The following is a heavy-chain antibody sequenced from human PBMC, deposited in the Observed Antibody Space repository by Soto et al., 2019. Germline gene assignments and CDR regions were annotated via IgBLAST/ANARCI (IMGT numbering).Heavy chain of an antibody. V-gene: IGHV3-23*01. D-gene: IGHD2-2*01. CDR2: ISGSGGST. CDR1: GFTFSSYA. CDR3: AKDWAILGYCSSTSCYVTPIDY. J-gene: IGHJ4*02. Sequence: GGSLRLSCAASGFTFSSYAMSWVRQAPGKGLEWVSAISGSGGSTYYADSVKGRFTTSRDNSKNTLYLQMNSLRAEDTAVYYCAKDWAILGYCSSTSCYVTPIDYWGQGTQVTVSS.